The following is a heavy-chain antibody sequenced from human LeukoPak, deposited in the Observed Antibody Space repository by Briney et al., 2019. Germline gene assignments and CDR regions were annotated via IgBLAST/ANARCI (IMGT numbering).Heavy chain of an antibody. V-gene: IGHV3-7*01. J-gene: IGHJ4*02. CDR1: GFTFSSYW. CDR2: INQDGSQK. D-gene: IGHD5-12*01. Sequence: GGSLRLSCAASGFTFSSYWMSWVRQAPGKGLEWVANINQDGSQKYYVDSVKGRFSISRDNAKNSLYVQMNSLRAEDTAVYYCAGGYSGSDYGYYFDYWGQGTLVTVSS. CDR3: AGGYSGSDYGYYFDY.